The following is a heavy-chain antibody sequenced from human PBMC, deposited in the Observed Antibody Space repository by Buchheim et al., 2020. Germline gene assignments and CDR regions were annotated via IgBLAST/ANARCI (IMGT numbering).Heavy chain of an antibody. V-gene: IGHV3-30-3*01. D-gene: IGHD6-13*01. CDR2: ISYDGSNK. Sequence: QVQLVESGGGVVQPGRSLRLSCAASGFTFSSYAMHWVRQAPGKGLEWVAVISYDGSNKYYADSVKGRFTISRDNSKNTLYLQMNSLRAEDTAVYYCARGFQQLVGFDYWGQGTL. CDR1: GFTFSSYA. CDR3: ARGFQQLVGFDY. J-gene: IGHJ4*02.